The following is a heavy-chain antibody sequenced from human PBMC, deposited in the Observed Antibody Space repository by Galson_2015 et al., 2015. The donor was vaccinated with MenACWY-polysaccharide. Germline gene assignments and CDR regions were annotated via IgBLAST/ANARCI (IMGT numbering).Heavy chain of an antibody. D-gene: IGHD7-27*01. Sequence: ETLSLTCTVSGGSITGYYWSWIRQPAGKGLEWVGRIHSTGSTTYNPSLKSRGTLSVDTSRNQLSLTLNSVTAADTAVYHCARRSLGNWYSDLWGRGTLVTVSS. CDR2: IHSTGST. J-gene: IGHJ2*01. CDR1: GGSITGYY. CDR3: ARRSLGNWYSDL. V-gene: IGHV4-4*07.